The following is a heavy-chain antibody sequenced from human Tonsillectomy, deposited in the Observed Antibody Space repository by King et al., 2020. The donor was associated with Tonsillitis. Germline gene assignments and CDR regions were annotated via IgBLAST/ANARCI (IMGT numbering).Heavy chain of an antibody. D-gene: IGHD2-2*03. J-gene: IGHJ6*02. V-gene: IGHV5-51*01. Sequence: QLVQSGAEVKKPGESLKISCKGSGYTFTSYRIGCVRQMPGKGLEWIGIIYTADSDTSYRPSFQGQVTISAAKSISTAYLQWSSLKASDTAMYYCARHPVDIGFVMDVWGQGTTVTVSS. CDR1: GYTFTSYR. CDR3: ARHPVDIGFVMDV. CDR2: IYTADSDT.